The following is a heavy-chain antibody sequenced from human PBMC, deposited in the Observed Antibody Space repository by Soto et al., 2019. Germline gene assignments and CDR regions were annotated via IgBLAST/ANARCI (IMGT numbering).Heavy chain of an antibody. D-gene: IGHD5-18*01. Sequence: EVQLVESGGGLVQPGGSLRLSCAASGFTFSSQWLHWVRQAPGKGLVWISRINNDGTSTNYADSVKGRFTVSRDNAKKTMSLQMNSLRAEDTAVYHCASWRGGYTYGLDHWGQGTPVTVSS. CDR3: ASWRGGYTYGLDH. CDR2: INNDGTST. J-gene: IGHJ4*02. CDR1: GFTFSSQW. V-gene: IGHV3-74*01.